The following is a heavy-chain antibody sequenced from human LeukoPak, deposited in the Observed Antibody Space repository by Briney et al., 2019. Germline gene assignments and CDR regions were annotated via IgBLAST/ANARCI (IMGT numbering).Heavy chain of an antibody. J-gene: IGHJ4*02. Sequence: VRQAPGKXLEWXXNIRQDGDTKYYVDSVKGRFTISRDNAMNSLYLQMNNLRAEDTAIHYCARSLPYGTTWYGRSDFWGQGTLVTVSS. CDR3: ARSLPYGTTWYGRSDF. V-gene: IGHV3-7*03. CDR2: IRQDGDTK. D-gene: IGHD6-13*01.